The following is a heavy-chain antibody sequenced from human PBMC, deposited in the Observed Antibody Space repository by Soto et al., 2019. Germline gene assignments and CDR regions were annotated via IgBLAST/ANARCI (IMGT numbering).Heavy chain of an antibody. Sequence: SETLSLTCTVSGGSISSYYWSWIRQPPGKGLEWIGYIYYSGSTNYNPSLKSRVTISVDTSKNQFSLKLSSVTAADTAVYYCAGGYYDFWSGSPMGYWGQGTLVTVSS. V-gene: IGHV4-59*01. J-gene: IGHJ4*02. CDR1: GGSISSYY. CDR3: AGGYYDFWSGSPMGY. CDR2: IYYSGST. D-gene: IGHD3-3*01.